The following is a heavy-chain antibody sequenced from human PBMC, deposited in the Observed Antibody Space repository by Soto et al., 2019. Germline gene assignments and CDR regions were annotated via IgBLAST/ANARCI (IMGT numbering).Heavy chain of an antibody. J-gene: IGHJ4*02. V-gene: IGHV1-2*02. CDR2: INPNSGGT. D-gene: IGHD3-22*01. Sequence: GASVKVSCKASGYTFTGYYMHWVRQAPGQGLEWMGWINPNSGGTNYAQKFQGRVTMTKNTLYLQMNSLRAEDTAVYYCARAREVYDSSGPLDYWGQGTLVTVSS. CDR1: GYTFTGYY. CDR3: ARAREVYDSSGPLDY.